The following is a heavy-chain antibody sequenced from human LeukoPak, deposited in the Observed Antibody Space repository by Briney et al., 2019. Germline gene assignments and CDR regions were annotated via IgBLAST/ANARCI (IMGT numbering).Heavy chain of an antibody. D-gene: IGHD4-23*01. CDR1: GFTFSGYG. Sequence: PGGSLRLSCAASGFTFSGYGMHWVRQAPGKGLEWVTFIHYDGSNKYYADSVKGRFTISRDNSKNTLYLQMNSLRTEDTAVYSCARILLGEAEQATTVVTSWAYWGQGTLVTVSS. CDR3: ARILLGEAEQATTVVTSWAY. J-gene: IGHJ4*02. CDR2: IHYDGSNK. V-gene: IGHV3-30*02.